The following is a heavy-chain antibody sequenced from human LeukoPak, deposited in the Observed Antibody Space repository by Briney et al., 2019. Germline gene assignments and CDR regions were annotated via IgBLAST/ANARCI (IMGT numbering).Heavy chain of an antibody. Sequence: ASVKVSCKASGFPFSSYYVHWVRQAPGQGLEWLGIINPSGGSTLYAENFQGSVTMTRDMSTSTVYMELSSLRSEDTAIYYCARARQYDSIDYWGQGTLVTVSS. CDR1: GFPFSSYY. V-gene: IGHV1-46*01. CDR2: INPSGGST. J-gene: IGHJ4*02. D-gene: IGHD3-22*01. CDR3: ARARQYDSIDY.